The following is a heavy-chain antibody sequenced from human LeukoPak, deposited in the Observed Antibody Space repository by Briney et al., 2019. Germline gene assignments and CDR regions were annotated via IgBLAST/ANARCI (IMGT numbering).Heavy chain of an antibody. V-gene: IGHV3-23*01. Sequence: GGSLRLSCAASEFTFSNYGMTWVRQAPGKGLEWVSAISGSGGSTYYADSVKGRFTISRDNSKNTLYLQMNSLRAEDTAVYYCAKGYSSVWSHIGHFDYWGQGTLVTVSS. CDR3: AKGYSSVWSHIGHFDY. CDR2: ISGSGGST. CDR1: EFTFSNYG. D-gene: IGHD6-19*01. J-gene: IGHJ4*02.